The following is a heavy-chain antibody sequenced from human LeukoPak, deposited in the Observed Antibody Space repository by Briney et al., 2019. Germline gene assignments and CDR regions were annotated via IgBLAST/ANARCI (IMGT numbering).Heavy chain of an antibody. Sequence: GASVKVSCKASGYTFTSYGISWVRQAPGQGLEWMGWISAYNGNTNYAQKLQGRVTMTTDASTSTAYMELSSLRSDDTAVYYCARAIPYGDYASNWFDPWGQGTLVTVSS. CDR1: GYTFTSYG. J-gene: IGHJ5*02. CDR3: ARAIPYGDYASNWFDP. CDR2: ISAYNGNT. D-gene: IGHD4-17*01. V-gene: IGHV1-18*01.